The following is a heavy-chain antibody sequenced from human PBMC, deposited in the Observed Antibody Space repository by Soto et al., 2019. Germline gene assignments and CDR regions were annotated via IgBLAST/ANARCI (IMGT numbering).Heavy chain of an antibody. V-gene: IGHV2-5*01. CDR1: GVSVSATGVG. J-gene: IGHJ4*02. CDR3: ARRLWDSSGWHPFDS. CDR2: IYWNDDE. Sequence: QITLKESGPTLVSPTQTLTLTCTLSGVSVSATGVGVAWIRQSPGKALECLALIYWNDDERYSPSLKSRLTISKDISKNQVVLTMANMDPVDAGTYYCARRLWDSSGWHPFDSWGQGARVTVSS. D-gene: IGHD6-19*01.